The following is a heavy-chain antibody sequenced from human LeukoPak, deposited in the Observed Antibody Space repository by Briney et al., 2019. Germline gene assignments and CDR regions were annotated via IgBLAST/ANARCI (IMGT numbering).Heavy chain of an antibody. CDR1: GFTFISYG. D-gene: IGHD1-14*01. V-gene: IGHV3-30*02. Sequence: GGSLRHSCAASGFTFISYGGHWVRQAPGKGLEWVAFIRYDGSNKYYADSVKGRFTIYIDNSKNTLYLQMNSLRAEDTAVYYCAKDTTPPKAGFDPWGQGTLVTVSS. J-gene: IGHJ5*02. CDR2: IRYDGSNK. CDR3: AKDTTPPKAGFDP.